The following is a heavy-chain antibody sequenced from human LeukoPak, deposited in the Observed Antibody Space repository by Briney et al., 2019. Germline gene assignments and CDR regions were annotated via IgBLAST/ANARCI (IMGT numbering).Heavy chain of an antibody. J-gene: IGHJ4*02. CDR3: AKALPRIAVAGLFDY. V-gene: IGHV3-30*18. CDR2: TSYDGSNK. CDR1: GFTFSSYG. D-gene: IGHD6-19*01. Sequence: GGSLRLSCAASGFTFSSYGMHWVRQAPGKGLEWVAVTSYDGSNKYYADSVKGRFTISRDNSKNTLYLQMNSLRAEDTAVYYCAKALPRIAVAGLFDYWGQGTLVTVSS.